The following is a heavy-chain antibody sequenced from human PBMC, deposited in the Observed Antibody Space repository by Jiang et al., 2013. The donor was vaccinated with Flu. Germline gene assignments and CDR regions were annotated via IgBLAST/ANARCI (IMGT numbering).Heavy chain of an antibody. Sequence: SGGGVVQPGRPLRLSCAVTGFTFSSCGMHWVRQAPGKGLEWVAVLWYDGSTQYYGDSVRGRFTISRDSSKNMLYLQMNSLRVEDTAVYYCARDLGDGRSPRNDAFNIWGQGTMVTVSS. CDR3: ARDLGDGRSPRNDAFNI. J-gene: IGHJ3*02. V-gene: IGHV3-33*08. D-gene: IGHD3-10*01. CDR1: GFTFSSCG. CDR2: LWYDGSTQ.